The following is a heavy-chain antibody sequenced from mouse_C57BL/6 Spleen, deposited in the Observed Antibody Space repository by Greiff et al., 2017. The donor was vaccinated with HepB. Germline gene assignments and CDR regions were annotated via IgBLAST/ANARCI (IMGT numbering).Heavy chain of an antibody. Sequence: VESGEGLVKPGGSLKLSCAASGFTFSSYAMSWVRQTPEKRLEWVAYISSGGDYIYYADTVKGRFTISRDKARNTLYLQMSSLKSEDTAMYYCTRDDDDEGYYYAMDYWGQGTSVTVSS. CDR1: GFTFSSYA. V-gene: IGHV5-9-1*02. CDR2: ISSGGDYI. D-gene: IGHD2-4*01. J-gene: IGHJ4*01. CDR3: TRDDDDEGYYYAMDY.